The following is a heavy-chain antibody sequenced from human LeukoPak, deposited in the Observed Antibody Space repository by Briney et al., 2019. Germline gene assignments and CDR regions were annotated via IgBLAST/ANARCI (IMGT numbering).Heavy chain of an antibody. CDR2: IIPIFGTA. D-gene: IGHD2-2*01. J-gene: IGHJ4*02. CDR1: GGTFSTYA. Sequence: ASVNVSCKASGGTFSTYAISWVRQAPGQGLEWMGGIIPIFGTANYAQKFQGRVTITADESTSTAYMELSSLRSEDTAVYYCARGTPRRFDYWGQGTLVTVSS. V-gene: IGHV1-69*13. CDR3: ARGTPRRFDY.